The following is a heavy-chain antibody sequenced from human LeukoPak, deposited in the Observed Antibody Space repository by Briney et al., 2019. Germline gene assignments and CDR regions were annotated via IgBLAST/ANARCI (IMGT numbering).Heavy chain of an antibody. CDR2: ISYDGSNK. CDR3: ARGSRRIAAAGTWGYYYYMDV. V-gene: IGHV3-30-3*01. Sequence: GGSLRLSCAASGFTFSSYAMHWVRQAPGKGLEWVAVISYDGSNKYYADSVKGRFTISRDNSKNTLYLQMNSLRAEDTAVYYCARGSRRIAAAGTWGYYYYMDVWGKGTTVTVSS. J-gene: IGHJ6*03. CDR1: GFTFSSYA. D-gene: IGHD6-13*01.